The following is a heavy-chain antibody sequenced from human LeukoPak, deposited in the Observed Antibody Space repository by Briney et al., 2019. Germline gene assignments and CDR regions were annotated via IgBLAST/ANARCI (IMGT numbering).Heavy chain of an antibody. J-gene: IGHJ4*02. CDR2: INPNSGGA. D-gene: IGHD2-2*02. CDR3: ANARVQKRGSFSITSCYIYYTDY. CDR1: GYTFTDFY. V-gene: IGHV1-2*02. Sequence: ASVKVSCKTSGYTFTDFYMHWVRQAPGQGLEWMGWINPNSGGANYAQKYQGRVTMTRDTSISAVYLELSSLRSDDTAVVYCANARVQKRGSFSITSCYIYYTDYWGQETQVTVPS.